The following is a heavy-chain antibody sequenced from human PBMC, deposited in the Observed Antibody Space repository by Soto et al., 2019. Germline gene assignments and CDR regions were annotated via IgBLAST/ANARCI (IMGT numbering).Heavy chain of an antibody. V-gene: IGHV1-69*01. Sequence: QVQLVQSGAEVKKPGSSVKVPCKASGGTFSSYAISWVRQAPGQGLEWMGGIIPIFGTANYAQKFQGRVTITADESTSTAYMELSSLRSEDTAVYYCARGPGVSGYDLLKSNWFDPWGQGTLVTVSS. CDR1: GGTFSSYA. CDR3: ARGPGVSGYDLLKSNWFDP. J-gene: IGHJ5*02. D-gene: IGHD5-12*01. CDR2: IIPIFGTA.